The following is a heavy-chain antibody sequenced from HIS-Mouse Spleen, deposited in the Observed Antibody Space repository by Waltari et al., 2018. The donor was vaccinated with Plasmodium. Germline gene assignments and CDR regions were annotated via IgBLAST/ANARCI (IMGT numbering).Heavy chain of an antibody. Sequence: QVQLVESGGGVVQPGRSLRLSCAASGFTFSSYAMTGVHQAPGKGLEWVAVISYDGRNKYYADSVKGRFTISRDNSKNTLYLQMNSLRAEDTAVYYCAREFRSPGDDAFDIWGQGTMVTVSS. CDR1: GFTFSSYA. J-gene: IGHJ3*02. V-gene: IGHV3-30*04. CDR2: ISYDGRNK. CDR3: AREFRSPGDDAFDI. D-gene: IGHD3-10*01.